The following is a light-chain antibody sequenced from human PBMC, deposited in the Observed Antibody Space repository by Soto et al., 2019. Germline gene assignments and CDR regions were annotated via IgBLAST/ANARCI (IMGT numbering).Light chain of an antibody. J-gene: IGKJ5*01. Sequence: DIVMTQSPDSLAVSLGDRATINCKCTQSVLYSSNNKNYLAWYQQKPGQPPKLVIYWASTRESGVTDRVSGSGSGTDFTLTGSSLQAEDVAVYYGQQYYTTPITFGQGTRLEIK. CDR2: WAS. CDR1: QSVLYSSNNKNY. V-gene: IGKV4-1*01. CDR3: QQYYTTPIT.